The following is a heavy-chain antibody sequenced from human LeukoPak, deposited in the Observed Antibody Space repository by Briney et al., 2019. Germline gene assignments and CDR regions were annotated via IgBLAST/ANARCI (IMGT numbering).Heavy chain of an antibody. V-gene: IGHV3-33*01. CDR1: GFTFSNYG. CDR2: IWYDGSNK. J-gene: IGHJ4*02. CDR3: ARGSTMVSDY. Sequence: GGSLRLSCAASGFTFSNYGMHWVRQAPGKGLEWVAAIWYDGSNKYYGDSVKGRFTISRDNSKNTLYLQMNSLRAEDTAAYYCARGSTMVSDYWGQGTLVTVSS. D-gene: IGHD3-10*01.